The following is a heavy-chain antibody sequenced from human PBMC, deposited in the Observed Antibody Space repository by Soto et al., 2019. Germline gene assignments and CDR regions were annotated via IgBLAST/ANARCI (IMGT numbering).Heavy chain of an antibody. CDR2: ISAYNGNT. D-gene: IGHD4-4*01. Sequence: ASVKVSCKASGYTFTSYGISWVRQAPGQGLEWMGWISAYNGNTNYAQKLQGRVTMTTDTSTSTAYMELRSLRSDDTAVYYCARDYKIGGYSTHDDYYYGMDVWGQGTTVTVS. J-gene: IGHJ6*02. V-gene: IGHV1-18*04. CDR3: ARDYKIGGYSTHDDYYYGMDV. CDR1: GYTFTSYG.